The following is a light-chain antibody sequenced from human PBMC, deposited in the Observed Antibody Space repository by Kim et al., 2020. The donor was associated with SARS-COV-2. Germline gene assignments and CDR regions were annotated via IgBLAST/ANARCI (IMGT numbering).Light chain of an antibody. CDR3: QVWDSSSDHVV. Sequence: APGKTARTNCGGNNIGSKSVNWNQQKPGQAPVLVVYDDSDRPSGIPERFSGSNSGNTATLTISRVEAGDEADYYCQVWDSSSDHVVFGGGTQLTVL. CDR2: DDS. V-gene: IGLV3-21*03. CDR1: NIGSKS. J-gene: IGLJ2*01.